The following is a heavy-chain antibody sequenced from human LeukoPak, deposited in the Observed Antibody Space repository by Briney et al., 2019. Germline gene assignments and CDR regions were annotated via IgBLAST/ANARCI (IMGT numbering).Heavy chain of an antibody. CDR3: ARGTMTTVTPLDY. V-gene: IGHV4-34*01. D-gene: IGHD4-17*01. Sequence: SETLSLTCAVYGGSFSGYYWSWIRQPPGEGLEWSGEINHSGSTNYNPSLKSRVTISVDTSKNQFSLKLSSVTAADTAVYYCARGTMTTVTPLDYWGQGTLVTVSS. CDR2: INHSGST. J-gene: IGHJ4*02. CDR1: GGSFSGYY.